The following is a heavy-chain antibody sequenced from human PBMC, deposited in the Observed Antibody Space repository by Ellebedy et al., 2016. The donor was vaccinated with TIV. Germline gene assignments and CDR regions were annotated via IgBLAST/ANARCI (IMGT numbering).Heavy chain of an antibody. CDR3: ARTSGHVLVTFDP. CDR1: GGSISSGSYY. V-gene: IGHV4-39*07. CDR2: IYYSERT. Sequence: SETLSLXXTVSGGSISSGSYYWGWIRQPPGKGLEWIGSIYYSERTYYNPSLKSRVTISVDTSKNQFSLKLRSVTAADTAVYYCARTSGHVLVTFDPWGQGILVTVSS. J-gene: IGHJ5*02. D-gene: IGHD2-8*02.